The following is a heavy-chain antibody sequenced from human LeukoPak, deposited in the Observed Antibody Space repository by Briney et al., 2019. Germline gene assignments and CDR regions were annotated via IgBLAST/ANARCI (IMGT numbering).Heavy chain of an antibody. CDR2: ISAYNGNT. CDR1: GYTFTSYG. V-gene: IGHV1-18*04. J-gene: IGHJ4*02. Sequence: ASVKVSCKASGYTFTSYGISWVRQAPGQGLEWMGWISAYNGNTNYALKLQGRVTMTTDTSTSTAYMELRSLRSDDTAVYYCARDRGYDILTGYYTARTDYWGQGTLVTVSS. D-gene: IGHD3-9*01. CDR3: ARDRGYDILTGYYTARTDY.